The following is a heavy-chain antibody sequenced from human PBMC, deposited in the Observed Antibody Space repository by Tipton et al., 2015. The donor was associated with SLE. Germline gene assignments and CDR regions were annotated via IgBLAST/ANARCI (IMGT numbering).Heavy chain of an antibody. Sequence: QSGPEVKKPGASVRVSCKASGYTFTTYGISWVRQAPGQGLEWMGWISTYNGNINYAQKLQGRVTMTTDTSTSTAYMELRSLRSDDTAVYYCAREGATMDWFDPWGQGTLVTVSS. D-gene: IGHD1-26*01. CDR3: AREGATMDWFDP. J-gene: IGHJ5*02. CDR2: ISTYNGNI. CDR1: GYTFTTYG. V-gene: IGHV1-18*01.